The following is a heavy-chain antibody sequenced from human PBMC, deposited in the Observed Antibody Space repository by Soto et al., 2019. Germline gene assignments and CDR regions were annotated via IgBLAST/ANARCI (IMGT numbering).Heavy chain of an antibody. V-gene: IGHV1-69*12. CDR3: ARATAAAGPYYFDY. J-gene: IGHJ4*02. CDR2: IIPIFGTA. Sequence: QVQLVQSGAEVKKPGSSVKVSCKASGGTFSSYAISWVRQAPGQGLEWMGGIIPIFGTANYAQKFQCSVTSPADESTSTANMELSSLRSEDTAVYYCARATAAAGPYYFDYWGQGTLVTVSS. CDR1: GGTFSSYA. D-gene: IGHD6-13*01.